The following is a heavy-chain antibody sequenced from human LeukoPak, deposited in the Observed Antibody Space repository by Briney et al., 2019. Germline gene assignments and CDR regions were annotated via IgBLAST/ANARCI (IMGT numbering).Heavy chain of an antibody. CDR3: AKDHYDYVWGSYRPYYFDY. V-gene: IGHV3-30*18. J-gene: IGHJ4*02. Sequence: GRSLRLSCAASGYTFSSYGMHWVRQAPGKGLEWVAVISYDGSNKYYADSVKGRFTISRDNSKNTLYLQMNSLRAEDTAVYYCAKDHYDYVWGSYRPYYFDYWGQGTLVTVSS. CDR1: GYTFSSYG. CDR2: ISYDGSNK. D-gene: IGHD3-16*02.